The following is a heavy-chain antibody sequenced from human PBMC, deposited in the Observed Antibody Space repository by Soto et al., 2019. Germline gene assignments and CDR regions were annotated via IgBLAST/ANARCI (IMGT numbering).Heavy chain of an antibody. CDR2: ISGGGIT. CDR1: GFTFSNYA. Sequence: GGSLRLSCAASGFTFSNYAMTWVRQAPGKGLEWVSAISGGGITYYADSVTGRFTISRDNSNNTLYLQMNSLRAEDTAVYYCAKSQVATVTRVCFDCWGQGILVTVSS. V-gene: IGHV3-23*01. D-gene: IGHD5-12*01. CDR3: AKSQVATVTRVCFDC. J-gene: IGHJ4*02.